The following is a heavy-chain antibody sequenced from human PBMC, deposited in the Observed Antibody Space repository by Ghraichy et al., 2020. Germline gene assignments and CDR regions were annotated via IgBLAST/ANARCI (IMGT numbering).Heavy chain of an antibody. CDR1: GFTFSSYS. Sequence: GGSLRLSCAASGFTFSSYSMNWVRQAPGKGLEWVSSISSSSSYIYYADSVKGRFTISRDNAKNSLYLQMNSLRAEDTAVYYCAREFGGYTLAGYWGQGTLVTVSS. V-gene: IGHV3-21*01. D-gene: IGHD3-16*01. J-gene: IGHJ4*02. CDR3: AREFGGYTLAGY. CDR2: ISSSSSYI.